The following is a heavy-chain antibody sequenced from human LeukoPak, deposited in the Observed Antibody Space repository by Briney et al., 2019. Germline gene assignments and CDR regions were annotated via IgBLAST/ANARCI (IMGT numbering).Heavy chain of an antibody. CDR1: GFTFSSYS. V-gene: IGHV3-21*01. D-gene: IGHD3-3*01. Sequence: GGSLRLSCAAPGFTFSSYSMNWVRQAPGKGLEWVSSISSSSSYIYYADSVKGRFTISRDNAKNSLYLQMNSLRAEDTAVYYCARAAELRFLEWLPESVDYWGQGTLVTVSS. J-gene: IGHJ4*02. CDR3: ARAAELRFLEWLPESVDY. CDR2: ISSSSSYI.